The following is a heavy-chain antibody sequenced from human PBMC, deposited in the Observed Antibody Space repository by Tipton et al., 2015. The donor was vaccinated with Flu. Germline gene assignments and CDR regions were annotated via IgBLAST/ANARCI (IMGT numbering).Heavy chain of an antibody. Sequence: SLRLSCAASGFALGNYGMHWVRQAPGKGLEWVSFISGNSGAIQYADSVKGRFTISRDNADNSLYLQMNSLRDEDTALYYCARDRGGSYTEIDYWGQGTLVTVSS. CDR2: ISGNSGAI. J-gene: IGHJ4*02. V-gene: IGHV3-48*02. CDR1: GFALGNYG. CDR3: ARDRGGSYTEIDY. D-gene: IGHD1-26*01.